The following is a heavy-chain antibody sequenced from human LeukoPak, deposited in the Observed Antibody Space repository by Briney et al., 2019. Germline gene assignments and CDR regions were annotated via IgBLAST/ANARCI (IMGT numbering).Heavy chain of an antibody. D-gene: IGHD3-10*01. CDR1: GFTFSNYG. J-gene: IGHJ4*02. CDR2: LRYDGSNE. V-gene: IGHV3-30*02. Sequence: GGSLRLSCAASGFTFSNYGMHWVRQAPGKGLEWVAFLRYDGSNEYYADSVKGRFTISRDNSKSTLYLQMNNLRAGDTAVYYCAKDDRATWYFDYWGQGTLVTVSS. CDR3: AKDDRATWYFDY.